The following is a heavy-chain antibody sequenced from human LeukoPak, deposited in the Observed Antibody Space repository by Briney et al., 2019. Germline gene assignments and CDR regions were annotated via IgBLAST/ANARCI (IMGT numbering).Heavy chain of an antibody. Sequence: GGSLRLSCAASGFTFDDYAMHWVRQAPGKGLEWVSGISWNSGSIGYADSVKGRFTISRDNAKNSLYLQMNSLRAEDTALYYCAKDGNYYDSSGYYLTHWGQGTLVTVSS. CDR3: AKDGNYYDSSGYYLTH. V-gene: IGHV3-9*01. CDR2: ISWNSGSI. CDR1: GFTFDDYA. J-gene: IGHJ4*02. D-gene: IGHD3-22*01.